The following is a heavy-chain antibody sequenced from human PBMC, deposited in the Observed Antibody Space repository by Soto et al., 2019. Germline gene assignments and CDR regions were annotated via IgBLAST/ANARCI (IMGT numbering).Heavy chain of an antibody. CDR1: GGSISSGGYS. J-gene: IGHJ5*02. CDR2: IYHSGST. Sequence: PSETLSLTCAVSGGSISSGGYSWSWIRQPPGKGLEWIGYIYHSGSTYYNPSLKSRVTISVDRSKNQFSLKLSSVTAADTAVYYCARACFRYYYDSSGYYGWFDPWGQGTLVTVSS. CDR3: ARACFRYYYDSSGYYGWFDP. V-gene: IGHV4-30-2*01. D-gene: IGHD3-22*01.